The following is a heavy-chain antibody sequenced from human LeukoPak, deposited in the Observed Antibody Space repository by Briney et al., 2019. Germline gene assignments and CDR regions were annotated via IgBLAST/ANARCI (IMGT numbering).Heavy chain of an antibody. CDR2: IASDGSST. J-gene: IGHJ4*02. Sequence: PGGSLRLSCAASGFTFSSYWMNWVRQAPGKGLVWVSRIASDGSSTTYADSVKGRFSISRDDVKNMLYLQMNSLRVEDTGLYYCSTVEHFWGQGTLVTVSS. V-gene: IGHV3-74*01. D-gene: IGHD1/OR15-1a*01. CDR1: GFTFSSYW. CDR3: STVEHF.